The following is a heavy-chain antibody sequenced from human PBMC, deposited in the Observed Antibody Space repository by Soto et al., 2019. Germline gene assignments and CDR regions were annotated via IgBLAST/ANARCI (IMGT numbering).Heavy chain of an antibody. D-gene: IGHD6-6*01. CDR3: ARDSSSFGGLDY. Sequence: SSYIYYADSVKGRFTISRDNAKNSLYLQMNSLRAEDTAVYYCARDSSSFGGLDYWGQGTLVTAPQ. J-gene: IGHJ4*02. V-gene: IGHV3-21*01. CDR2: SSYI.